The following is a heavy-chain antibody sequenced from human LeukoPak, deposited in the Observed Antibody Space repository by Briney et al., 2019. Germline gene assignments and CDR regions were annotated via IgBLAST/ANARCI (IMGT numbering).Heavy chain of an antibody. V-gene: IGHV1-2*02. Sequence: GASVKVSCKASGYTFTGYYMHWVRQAPGQGLEWMGWINPNSGGTNYAQKFQGRVTMTRDTSISTAYMELSRLRSDDTAVYYCARGHYDLWSGYEGPDYWGQGTLVTVSS. CDR1: GYTFTGYY. CDR3: ARGHYDLWSGYEGPDY. J-gene: IGHJ4*02. CDR2: INPNSGGT. D-gene: IGHD3-3*01.